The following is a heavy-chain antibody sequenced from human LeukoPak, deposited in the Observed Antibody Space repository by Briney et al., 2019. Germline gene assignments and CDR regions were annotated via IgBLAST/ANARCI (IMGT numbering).Heavy chain of an antibody. D-gene: IGHD1-26*01. CDR2: IYYSGST. V-gene: IGHV4-59*01. CDR3: ARVGGSYSDYYYYGMDV. Sequence: SETLSLTCAVYGGSFSGYYWSWIRQPPGKGLEWIGYIYYSGSTNYNPSLKSRVTISVDTSKNQFSLKLSSVTAADTAVYYCARVGGSYSDYYYYGMDVWGQGTTVTVSS. J-gene: IGHJ6*02. CDR1: GGSFSGYY.